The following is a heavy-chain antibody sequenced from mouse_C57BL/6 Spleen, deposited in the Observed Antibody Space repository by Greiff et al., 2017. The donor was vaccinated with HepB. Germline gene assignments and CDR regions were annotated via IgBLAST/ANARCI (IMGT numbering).Heavy chain of an antibody. CDR3: TREGIGSLDY. CDR1: GYTFTDYE. J-gene: IGHJ2*01. D-gene: IGHD1-1*02. V-gene: IGHV1-15*01. Sequence: VQVVESGAELVRPGASVTLSCKASGYTFTDYEMHWVKQTPVHGLEWIGAIDPETGGTAYNQKFKGKAILTADKSSSTAYMELRSLTSEDSAVYYCTREGIGSLDYWGQGTTLTVSS. CDR2: IDPETGGT.